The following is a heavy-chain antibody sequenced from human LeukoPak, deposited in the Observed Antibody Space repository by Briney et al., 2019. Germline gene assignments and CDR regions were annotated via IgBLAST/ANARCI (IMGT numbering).Heavy chain of an antibody. CDR3: AKDPIRGVRPYYFSS. CDR1: GFTFSSYG. V-gene: IGHV3-30*02. D-gene: IGHD3-10*01. J-gene: IGHJ4*02. CDR2: IHYDGSNK. Sequence: GGSLRLSCAASGFTFSSYGMQWVRQAPGKGLEWVAFIHYDGSNKYYANSVKGRFTISRDNSKNTLYLHRNSLRAEDTAVYYCAKDPIRGVRPYYFSSWGQGTLVTVSS.